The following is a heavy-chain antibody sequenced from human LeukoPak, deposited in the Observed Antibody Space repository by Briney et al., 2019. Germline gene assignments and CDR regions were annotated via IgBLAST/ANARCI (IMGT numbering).Heavy chain of an antibody. V-gene: IGHV3-30-3*01. CDR3: ARDSEWRKNAFDI. CDR2: ISYDGSNK. J-gene: IGHJ3*02. CDR1: GFTFSSYA. Sequence: GGSLRLSCAASGFTFSSYAMHWVRQAPGKGLEWVAVISYDGSNKYYADSVKGRFTISRDNSKNTLYLQMNSLRAEDTAVYYCARDSEWRKNAFDIWGQGTMVTVSS. D-gene: IGHD3-3*01.